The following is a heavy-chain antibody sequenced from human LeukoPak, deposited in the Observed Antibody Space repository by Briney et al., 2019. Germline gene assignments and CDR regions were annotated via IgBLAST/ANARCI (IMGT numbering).Heavy chain of an antibody. CDR3: AKSRGRGSFDP. D-gene: IGHD5-24*01. J-gene: IGHJ5*02. V-gene: IGHV4-39*01. CDR1: GGSISNKNFY. Sequence: SETLSLTWTVSGGSISNKNFYWGWIPQLPGKGLEWVGSIYFTGSTYYHPSLESRVTISVDTSKNQFSLKVSAVTAADTAVYHCAKSRGRGSFDPWGQGTLVIVSS. CDR2: IYFTGST.